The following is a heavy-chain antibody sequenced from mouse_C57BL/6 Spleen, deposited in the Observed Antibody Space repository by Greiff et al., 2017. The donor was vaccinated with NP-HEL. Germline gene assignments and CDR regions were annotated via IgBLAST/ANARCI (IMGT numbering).Heavy chain of an antibody. CDR1: GYTFTDYE. CDR2: IDPETGGT. CDR3: TRFDYDGFSYYYAMDY. J-gene: IGHJ4*01. Sequence: QVQLKESGAELVRPGASVTLSCKASGYTFTDYEMHWVKQTPVHGLEWIGAIDPETGGTAYNQKFKGKAILTADKSSSTAYMELRSLTSEDSAVYYCTRFDYDGFSYYYAMDYWGQGTSVTVSS. V-gene: IGHV1-15*01. D-gene: IGHD2-4*01.